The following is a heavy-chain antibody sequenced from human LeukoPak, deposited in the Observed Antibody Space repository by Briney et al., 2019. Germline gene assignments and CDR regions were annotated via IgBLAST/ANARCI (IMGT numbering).Heavy chain of an antibody. CDR2: ITSNGDTI. D-gene: IGHD2-15*01. CDR1: GFTFSDFG. J-gene: IGHJ4*02. V-gene: IGHV3-48*01. CDR3: ARRFREGYCSGGSCYSFGY. Sequence: GGSRLSCAVSGFTFSDFGMNWARQAPGKGLEWVSHITSNGDTIKFADSVKGRFTISRDNAKNSLYLQMNSLRAEDTAVYYCARRFREGYCSGGSCYSFGYWGQGTLVTVSS.